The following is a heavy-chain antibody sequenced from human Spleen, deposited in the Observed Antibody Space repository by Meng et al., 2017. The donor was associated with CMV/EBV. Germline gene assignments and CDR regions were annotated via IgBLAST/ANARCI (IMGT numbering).Heavy chain of an antibody. CDR1: GYTFTDYY. CDR3: ARDPRSRGHYGMDV. Sequence: ASVKVSCKTSGYTFTDYYFHWVRQAPGQGLEWMGWINPNNGVTVYAQKFQGRVTMTRDTSISTAYMELSSLRSEDTAVYYCARDPRSRGHYGMDVWGQGTTVTVSS. CDR2: INPNNGVT. D-gene: IGHD2-2*01. J-gene: IGHJ6*02. V-gene: IGHV1-2*02.